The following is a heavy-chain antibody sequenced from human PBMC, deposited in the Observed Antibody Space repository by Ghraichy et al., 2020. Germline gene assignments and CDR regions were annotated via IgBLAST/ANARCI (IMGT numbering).Heavy chain of an antibody. V-gene: IGHV4-39*01. J-gene: IGHJ6*03. Sequence: SETLSLTCTVSGGSISSSSYYWGWIRQPPGKGLEWIGSIYYSGSTYYNPSLKSRVTISVDTSKNQFSLKLSSVTAADTAVYYCAGIDSSSSFYMDVWGKGTTVTVSS. D-gene: IGHD6-13*01. CDR2: IYYSGST. CDR3: AGIDSSSSFYMDV. CDR1: GGSISSSSYY.